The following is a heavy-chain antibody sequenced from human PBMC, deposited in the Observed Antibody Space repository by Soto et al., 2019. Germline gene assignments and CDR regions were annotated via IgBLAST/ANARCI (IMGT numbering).Heavy chain of an antibody. CDR3: ARGQLHYYFDY. D-gene: IGHD6-13*01. J-gene: IGHJ4*02. CDR1: GYTFSDYY. CDR2: INANSGGT. V-gene: IGHV1-2*02. Sequence: ASVKVSCKASGYTFSDYYMHWVRQAPGQGLEWMGWINANSGGTTYAQKFQGRVTMTRDTSTSTVYMELSSLRSEDTAVYYCARGQLHYYFDYWGQGTLVTVSS.